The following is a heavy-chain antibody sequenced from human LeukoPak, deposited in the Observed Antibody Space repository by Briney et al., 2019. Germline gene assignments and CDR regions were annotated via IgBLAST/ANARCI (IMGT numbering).Heavy chain of an antibody. Sequence: ASVRVSCEASGYDFTNYDINWVRQATGQGLEWMGWMNPNSGSAAYAQKFQGRVTMTRNTSINTAYMDLSSLRSEDTAVYYCARGPDPYYYYYYLDVWGKGTTVTVSS. V-gene: IGHV1-8*01. J-gene: IGHJ6*03. CDR3: ARGPDPYYYYYYLDV. CDR2: MNPNSGSA. CDR1: GYDFTNYD.